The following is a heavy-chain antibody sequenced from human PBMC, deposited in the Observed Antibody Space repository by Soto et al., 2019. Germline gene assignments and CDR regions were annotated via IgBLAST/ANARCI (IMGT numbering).Heavy chain of an antibody. CDR2: ISSRSTTI. CDR3: ARCRYSYGYDFDY. J-gene: IGHJ4*02. Sequence: EVQLVESGGGLVQPGGSLRLSCAASEFTFSSYGRSWVRQAPGKGLEGVSFISSRSTTIYYADSVKGRFTISTDNAKNALYLQMNSLRDEDTAVYYCARCRYSYGYDFDYWGQGTLVTV. D-gene: IGHD5-18*01. V-gene: IGHV3-48*02. CDR1: EFTFSSYG.